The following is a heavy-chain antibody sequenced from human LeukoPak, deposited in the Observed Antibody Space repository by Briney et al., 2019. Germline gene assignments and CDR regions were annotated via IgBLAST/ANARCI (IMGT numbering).Heavy chain of an antibody. D-gene: IGHD3-10*01. J-gene: IGHJ4*02. CDR3: ARVGYYASGPFSYFDY. V-gene: IGHV3-23*01. CDR2: ISSSSTST. CDR1: GFTFSSYA. Sequence: GGSLRLSCAASGFTFSSYAMRWVRQAPGKGLEWVSYISSSSTSTNYADSVKGRFTTSRDNSKNTLYLQMNSLSVEDTAVYYCARVGYYASGPFSYFDYWGQGTLVTVSS.